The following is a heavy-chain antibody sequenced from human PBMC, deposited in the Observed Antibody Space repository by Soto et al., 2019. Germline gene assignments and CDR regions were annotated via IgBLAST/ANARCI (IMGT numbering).Heavy chain of an antibody. J-gene: IGHJ5*02. V-gene: IGHV4-59*01. CDR1: GGSISSYY. Sequence: SETLSLTGTVSGGSISSYYGSWIREPPGKGLEWIGYIYYSGITKYSPSLKSRVTISVDTSKNQFSLKLSSVTAADTAVYYCARDSGSGSYSYNYFDPWGPGTLVTVSS. CDR3: ARDSGSGSYSYNYFDP. D-gene: IGHD3-10*01. CDR2: IYYSGIT.